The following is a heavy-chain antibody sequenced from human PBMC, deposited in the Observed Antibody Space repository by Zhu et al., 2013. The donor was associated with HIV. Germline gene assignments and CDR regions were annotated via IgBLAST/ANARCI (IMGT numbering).Heavy chain of an antibody. Sequence: EVQLLESGGGLVQPGGSLRLSCAASGFTFSSFAMSWVRQAPGKGLEWVSSISGSGGRTYYADSVKGRFTISRDNSKNTLYLQMNSLRAEDTAVYYCAKERRGNEFISAFDYWGQGTLVTVSS. CDR3: AKERRGNEFISAFDY. J-gene: IGHJ4*02. CDR2: ISGSGGRT. V-gene: IGHV3-23*01. CDR1: GFTFSSFA. D-gene: IGHD5-12*01.